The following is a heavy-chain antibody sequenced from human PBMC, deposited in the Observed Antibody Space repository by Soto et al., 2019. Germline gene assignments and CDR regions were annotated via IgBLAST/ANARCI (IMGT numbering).Heavy chain of an antibody. Sequence: QVQLQESGPGLVKPSGTLSLTCAVSGGSISSSNWWSWVRQPPGKGLEWIGEIYHSGSTNYNPSPTGRGTKSVDKSKNQFSLKLGSVTAADTAVYYWARLRIRQQPPWTDYWGQGTLVTVSS. CDR3: ARLRIRQQPPWTDY. CDR2: IYHSGST. CDR1: GGSISSSNW. V-gene: IGHV4-4*02. J-gene: IGHJ4*02. D-gene: IGHD6-13*01.